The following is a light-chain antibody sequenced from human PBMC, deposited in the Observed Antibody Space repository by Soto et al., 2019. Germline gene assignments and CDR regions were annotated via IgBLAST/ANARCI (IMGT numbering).Light chain of an antibody. CDR1: QSISSW. J-gene: IGKJ1*01. Sequence: DIPMTESPSTLSASVGDRVTITCGASQSISSWLAWYQQKPGKAPKLLIYKASSLESGVPSRFSGSGSGTEFTLTISSLQPDDFATYYCQQYNSFSWTFGQGTKVDI. CDR2: KAS. CDR3: QQYNSFSWT. V-gene: IGKV1-5*03.